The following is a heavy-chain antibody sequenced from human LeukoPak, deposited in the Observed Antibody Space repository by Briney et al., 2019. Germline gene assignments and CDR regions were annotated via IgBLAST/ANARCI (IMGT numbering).Heavy chain of an antibody. J-gene: IGHJ4*02. V-gene: IGHV3-43*01. D-gene: IGHD3-10*01. CDR2: LGRGGSHP. CDR1: GFSFGVFS. CDR3: VKEHITGWPNFDH. Sequence: PGGSLRLSCAAFGFSFGVFSMHWVRQAPGKGLEWVSLLGRGGSHPSYAVSVKGRFTISRDNSRNSLYLQMNSLRFEDTAVYYCVKEHITGWPNFDHWGQGTLVTVSS.